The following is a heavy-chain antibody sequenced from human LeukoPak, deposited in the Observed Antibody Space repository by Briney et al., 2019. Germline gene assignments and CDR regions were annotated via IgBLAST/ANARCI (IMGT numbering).Heavy chain of an antibody. CDR1: GYSFVLYG. D-gene: IGHD6-19*01. J-gene: IGHJ4*02. CDR3: ARVAGAFDY. Sequence: ASVKVSCKASGYSFVLYGISWVRQAPGQGPEWMGWISTYNGNTKYAEKFQGRVTMTTDTPTNTAYMELRSLRSDDTAVYYCARVAGAFDYWGQGTLVTVSS. CDR2: ISTYNGNT. V-gene: IGHV1-18*01.